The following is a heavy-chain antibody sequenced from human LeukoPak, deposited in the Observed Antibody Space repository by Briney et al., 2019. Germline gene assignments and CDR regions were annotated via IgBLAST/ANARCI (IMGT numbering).Heavy chain of an antibody. CDR3: ARDSWAYSGYDARNHFDY. D-gene: IGHD5-12*01. CDR2: ISSSSSYI. V-gene: IGHV3-21*01. Sequence: PGRSLRLSCAASGFTFSSYSMNWVRQAPGKGLEWVSSISSSSSYIYYADSVKGRFTISRDNAKNSLYLQMNSLRAEDTAVYYCARDSWAYSGYDARNHFDYWGQGTLVTVSS. CDR1: GFTFSSYS. J-gene: IGHJ4*02.